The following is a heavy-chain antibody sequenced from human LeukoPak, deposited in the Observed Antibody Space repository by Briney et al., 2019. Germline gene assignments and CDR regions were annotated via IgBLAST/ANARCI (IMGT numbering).Heavy chain of an antibody. Sequence: GGSLRLSCAASGFTLSNAYMSWVRQAPGKGLEWVGRIKNKTNGGTTDYAAPVKGRFTISRDDSKNTLYLQMNSLKAEDTAVYYCTTTIVGVTTWFDPWGQGTLVTVSS. CDR1: GFTLSNAY. V-gene: IGHV3-15*01. CDR3: TTTIVGVTTWFDP. J-gene: IGHJ5*02. CDR2: IKNKTNGGTT. D-gene: IGHD1-26*01.